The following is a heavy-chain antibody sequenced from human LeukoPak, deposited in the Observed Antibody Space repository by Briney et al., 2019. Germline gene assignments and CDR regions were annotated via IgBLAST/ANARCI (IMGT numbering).Heavy chain of an antibody. CDR2: INTDGSST. V-gene: IGHV3-74*01. Sequence: PGGSLRLSCAASGFTFSSYWMHWVRQAPGKGPVWVSRINTDGSSTSYADSVKGRFTISRDNAKNTLYLQMNSLRAEDTAVYYCARGGGQLAIFDYWGQGTLVAVSS. CDR1: GFTFSSYW. J-gene: IGHJ4*02. D-gene: IGHD6-6*01. CDR3: ARGGGQLAIFDY.